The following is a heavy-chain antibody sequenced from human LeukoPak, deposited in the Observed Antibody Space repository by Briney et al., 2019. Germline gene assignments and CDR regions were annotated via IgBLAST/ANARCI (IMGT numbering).Heavy chain of an antibody. Sequence: PGGSLRLSCAASGFTFSSYAMSWVRQAPGKGLEWVSAISGSGGSTYYADSVKGRFTISRDNSKNTLYLQMNSLRAEDTAVYYCAKSKTGYSYGYHWFDPWGQGTLVTVSS. CDR1: GFTFSSYA. V-gene: IGHV3-23*01. CDR3: AKSKTGYSYGYHWFDP. J-gene: IGHJ5*02. CDR2: ISGSGGST. D-gene: IGHD5-18*01.